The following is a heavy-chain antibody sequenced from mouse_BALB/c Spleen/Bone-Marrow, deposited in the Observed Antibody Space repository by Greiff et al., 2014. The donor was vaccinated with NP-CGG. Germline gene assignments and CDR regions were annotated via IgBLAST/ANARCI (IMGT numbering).Heavy chain of an antibody. CDR2: IDPANGNT. Sequence: VQLQQPGAELVKPGASVKLSCTASGFNIKDTYMHWVKQRPEQGLEWIGRIDPANGNTKYDPKFQGKATITADTSSITAYLQLSSLTSEDTAVYYCARYRLGTYFDYWGQGTTLTVSS. V-gene: IGHV14-3*02. J-gene: IGHJ2*01. CDR1: GFNIKDTY. D-gene: IGHD1-2*01. CDR3: ARYRLGTYFDY.